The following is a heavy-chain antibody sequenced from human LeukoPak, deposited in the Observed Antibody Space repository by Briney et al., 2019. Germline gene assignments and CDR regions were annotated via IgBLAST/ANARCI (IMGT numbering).Heavy chain of an antibody. J-gene: IGHJ4*02. CDR3: ARVAVAGTFFDY. CDR1: GYTFTSYD. V-gene: IGHV1-8*01. D-gene: IGHD6-19*01. Sequence: ASVKVSCKASGYTFTSYDINWVRQATGQGLEWMGWMNPISGNTGSAQKFQGRVSMTRNNPIGTAYMELSRLKSDDTAVYYCARVAVAGTFFDYWGQGTLITVSS. CDR2: MNPISGNT.